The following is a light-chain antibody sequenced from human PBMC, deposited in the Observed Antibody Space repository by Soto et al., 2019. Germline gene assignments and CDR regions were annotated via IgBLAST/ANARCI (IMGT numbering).Light chain of an antibody. Sequence: DIQMTQSPSTLSASVGDRVTITCRASQRVGGGLVWYQQKPGKAPKILIYGGSSLESGVPSRFSGSGSGAEFTLTIDSLQPDDFATYYCLQYDSYSWTFGQGTKVEIK. CDR2: GGS. V-gene: IGKV1-5*03. J-gene: IGKJ1*01. CDR3: LQYDSYSWT. CDR1: QRVGGG.